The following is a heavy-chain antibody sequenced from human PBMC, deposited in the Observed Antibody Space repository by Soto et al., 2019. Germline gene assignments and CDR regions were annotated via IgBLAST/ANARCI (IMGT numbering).Heavy chain of an antibody. Sequence: GGSLRLSCAASGFTFDDYAMHWVRQAPGKGLEWVSGISWNSGSIGYADSVKGRFTISRDNAKNSLYLQMNSLRAEDTALYYCASSPEGYCSGGSGTDYWGQGTLVTVSS. CDR2: ISWNSGSI. CDR3: ASSPEGYCSGGSGTDY. D-gene: IGHD2-15*01. J-gene: IGHJ4*02. CDR1: GFTFDDYA. V-gene: IGHV3-9*01.